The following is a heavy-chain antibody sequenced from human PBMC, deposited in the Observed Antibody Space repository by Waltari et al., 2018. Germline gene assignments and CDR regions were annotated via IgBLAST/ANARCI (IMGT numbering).Heavy chain of an antibody. V-gene: IGHV3-7*01. CDR3: ATDLNGAAH. D-gene: IGHD3-10*01. CDR1: GFTFSNSW. J-gene: IGHJ4*02. CDR2: IKTDGGET. Sequence: EVRLVESGGDLVQPGGSLRLSCAASGFTFSNSWMTWVRQAPGKVLECLANIKTDGGETYYVDSVKGRFSISRDNTKNSLYLQMNSLRADDTAVYYCATDLNGAAHWGQGTLVTVSS.